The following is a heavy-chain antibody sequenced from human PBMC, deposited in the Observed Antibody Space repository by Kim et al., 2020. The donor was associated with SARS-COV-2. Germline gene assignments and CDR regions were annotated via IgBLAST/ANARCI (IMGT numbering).Heavy chain of an antibody. CDR1: GYTFTSYG. D-gene: IGHD1-26*01. V-gene: IGHV1-18*04. J-gene: IGHJ6*02. CDR2: ISAYNGNT. CDR3: ARGDSGSYFSYYYYGMDV. Sequence: ASVKVSCKASGYTFTSYGISWVRQAPGQGLEWMGWISAYNGNTNYAQKLQGRVTMTTDTSTSTAYMELRSLRSDDTAVYYCARGDSGSYFSYYYYGMDVWGQGATFTVSS.